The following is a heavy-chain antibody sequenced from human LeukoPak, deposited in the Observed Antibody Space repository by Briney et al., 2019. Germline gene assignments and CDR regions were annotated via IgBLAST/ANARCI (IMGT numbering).Heavy chain of an antibody. Sequence: GRSLRLSCAASGFTFDDYAMHWVRQAPGKGLEWVSGISWNSGSIGYADSVKGRFTISRDNAKNSLYLQMNSLRAEDTALYYCARDLRWELLGWFDPWGQGTLVTVSS. CDR3: ARDLRWELLGWFDP. J-gene: IGHJ5*02. CDR1: GFTFDDYA. D-gene: IGHD1-26*01. V-gene: IGHV3-9*01. CDR2: ISWNSGSI.